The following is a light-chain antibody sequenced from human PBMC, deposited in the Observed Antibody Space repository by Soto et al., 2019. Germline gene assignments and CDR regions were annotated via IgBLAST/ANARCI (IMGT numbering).Light chain of an antibody. Sequence: EVVLTQSPVTLSVSPGERATLSCRASQSVNSNLAWYQQKPGQAPRLLIYGASIRATDIPARFSGSGSGTEFTLTVSSLQSEDFAVYSCQQYKSWPLTFGGGTRVEIK. CDR2: GAS. CDR3: QQYKSWPLT. V-gene: IGKV3-15*01. J-gene: IGKJ4*01. CDR1: QSVNSN.